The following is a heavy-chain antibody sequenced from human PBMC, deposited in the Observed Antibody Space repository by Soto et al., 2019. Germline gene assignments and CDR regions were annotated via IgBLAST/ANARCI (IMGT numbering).Heavy chain of an antibody. J-gene: IGHJ4*02. V-gene: IGHV3-30-3*01. Sequence: QVQLVESGGGVVQPGRSLRLSCAASGFTFSNYALYWVRQAPGKGLDWVTVISYDGSNEYYADSVRGRFTISRDNSRSTLYLQMNSLRADDTAVYYCVRDRWDVTGTMDSWGQGTLVTVSS. D-gene: IGHD1-20*01. CDR1: GFTFSNYA. CDR3: VRDRWDVTGTMDS. CDR2: ISYDGSNE.